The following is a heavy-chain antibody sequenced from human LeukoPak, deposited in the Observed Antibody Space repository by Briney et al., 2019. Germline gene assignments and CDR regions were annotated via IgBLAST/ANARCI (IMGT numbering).Heavy chain of an antibody. D-gene: IGHD6-19*01. J-gene: IGHJ4*02. Sequence: GSLRLSCTASGFTFGDYAMSWVRQAPGKGLEWVGFIRSKAYGGTTEYAASVKGRFTISRDDSKSIAYLQMNSLKTEDTAVYYCTRVMPTRRSYSSGSDYWGQGTLVTVSS. CDR3: TRVMPTRRSYSSGSDY. CDR2: IRSKAYGGTT. CDR1: GFTFGDYA. V-gene: IGHV3-49*04.